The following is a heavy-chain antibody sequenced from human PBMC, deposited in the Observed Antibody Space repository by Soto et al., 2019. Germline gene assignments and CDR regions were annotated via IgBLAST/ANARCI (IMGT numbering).Heavy chain of an antibody. J-gene: IGHJ4*02. D-gene: IGHD2-2*01. CDR1: GFAFSNSW. CDR3: AGYDWGPAHF. V-gene: IGHV3-7*01. Sequence: EMQLVESGGDLVQPGGSLRLSCAASGFAFSNSWMSWVRQAPGKGLEWVANMKEDGTEIWYVDSVKGRFTISRDNAKNLLYLQMNNLSVEDTAVYYCAGYDWGPAHFRGQGTLVTGSS. CDR2: MKEDGTEI.